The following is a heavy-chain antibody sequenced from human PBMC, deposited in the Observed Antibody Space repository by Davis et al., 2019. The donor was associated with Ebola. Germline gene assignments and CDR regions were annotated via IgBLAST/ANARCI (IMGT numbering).Heavy chain of an antibody. CDR2: IWYDGSNK. CDR3: ARVGGFLEWNSAYYYGMDV. D-gene: IGHD3-3*01. CDR1: GFTFSSYG. V-gene: IGHV3-33*01. Sequence: GESLKISCAASGFTFSSYGMHWVRQAPGKVLEWLAVIWYDGSNKYYADSVKGRFTISRDNSKNTLYLQMNSLRAEDTAVNYCARVGGFLEWNSAYYYGMDVWGQGTTVTVSS. J-gene: IGHJ6*02.